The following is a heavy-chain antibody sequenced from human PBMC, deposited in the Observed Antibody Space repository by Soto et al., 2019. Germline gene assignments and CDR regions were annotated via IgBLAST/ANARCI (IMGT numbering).Heavy chain of an antibody. Sequence: ASLQRSCKACGCTFSSYDIKRVRQATGQGLEWMGWMNPNSGNTGYAQKFQGRVTMTRNTSISTAYMELSSVRFEDTAVYYCARRIAGIAVVGAPAVYYYYYGMAVWGQGTTVTVSS. D-gene: IGHD6-19*01. CDR1: GCTFSSYD. CDR3: ARRIAGIAVVGAPAVYYYYYGMAV. V-gene: IGHV1-8*01. CDR2: MNPNSGNT. J-gene: IGHJ6*02.